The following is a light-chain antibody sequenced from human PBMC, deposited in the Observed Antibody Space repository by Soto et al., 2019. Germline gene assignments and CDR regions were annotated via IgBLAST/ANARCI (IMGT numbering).Light chain of an antibody. V-gene: IGKV3-11*01. CDR1: LSVNNY. CDR3: QQYNNWPIT. CDR2: DAS. J-gene: IGKJ5*01. Sequence: EIVLTQSPATLSFSPVERAILSCRASLSVNNYLAWYQQKPGQAPRLLIYDASNRATGIPARFSGSGSGTDFTLTISSLQSEDFAVYYCQQYNNWPITFGQGTRLEIK.